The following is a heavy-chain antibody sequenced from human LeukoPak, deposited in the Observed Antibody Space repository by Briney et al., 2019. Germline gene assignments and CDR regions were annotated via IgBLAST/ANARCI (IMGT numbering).Heavy chain of an antibody. D-gene: IGHD3-16*01. CDR2: IYYSGST. CDR1: GGSISSGDYY. CDR3: AGAGPYDYVWGSYNWFDP. V-gene: IGHV4-30-4*01. J-gene: IGHJ5*02. Sequence: SETLSLTCTVSGGSISSGDYYWSWIRQPPGKGLEWIGYIYYSGSTYYNPSLKGRVTISVDTSKNQFSLKLSSVTAADTAVYYCAGAGPYDYVWGSYNWFDPWGQGTLVTVSS.